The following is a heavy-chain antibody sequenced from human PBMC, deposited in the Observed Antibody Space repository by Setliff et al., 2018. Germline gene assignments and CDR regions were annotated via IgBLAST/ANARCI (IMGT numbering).Heavy chain of an antibody. D-gene: IGHD3-3*01. Sequence: PSETLSLTCTVSGGSISSSSYYWGWIRQPPGKGLEWIGSIYYSGSTYYNPSLKSRVTISVDTSKNQFSLKLSSVTAADMAVYYCARRATYYNFWSGYYDYWGQGTLVTVSS. CDR1: GGSISSSSYY. CDR2: IYYSGST. J-gene: IGHJ4*02. V-gene: IGHV4-39*07. CDR3: ARRATYYNFWSGYYDY.